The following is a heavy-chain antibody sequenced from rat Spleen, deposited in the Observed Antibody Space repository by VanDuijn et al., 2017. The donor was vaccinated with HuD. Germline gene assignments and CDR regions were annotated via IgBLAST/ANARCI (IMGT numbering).Heavy chain of an antibody. CDR3: ATGPRILRLDWFAY. D-gene: IGHD1-6*01. J-gene: IGHJ3*01. CDR2: ISTGGGST. V-gene: IGHV5-31*01. CDR1: GFKFNNYW. Sequence: EVQLVESGGGLVQPGRSLKLSCVASGFKFNNYWMTWIRQAPGKGLEWVASISTGGGSTDYRDAVKGRFTNSRDNAKSTLYLQMDSLRSEDTATYYCATGPRILRLDWFAYWGQGTLVTVSS.